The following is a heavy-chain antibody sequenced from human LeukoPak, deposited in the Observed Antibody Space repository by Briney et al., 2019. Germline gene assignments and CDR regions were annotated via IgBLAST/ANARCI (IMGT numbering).Heavy chain of an antibody. CDR3: ARDRWTVTTPDYFDY. J-gene: IGHJ4*02. CDR2: ISGSGGST. D-gene: IGHD4-17*01. Sequence: GGSLRLSCAASGFTFSSYAMSWVRQAPGKGLEWVSAISGSGGSTYYADSVKGRFTISRDNAKNSLYLQMNGLRDEDTAVYYCARDRWTVTTPDYFDYWGQGTLVTVSS. V-gene: IGHV3-23*01. CDR1: GFTFSSYA.